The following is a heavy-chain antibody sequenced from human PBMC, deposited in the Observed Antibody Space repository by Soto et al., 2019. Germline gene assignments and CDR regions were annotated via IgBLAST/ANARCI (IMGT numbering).Heavy chain of an antibody. Sequence: GGSLRLSCAASGFTFNTYGMHWVRQAPGKGLEWVAVIWSDGSNKFYADTVKGRFTISRDNSKNTLYLQTNSLRAEDTAVYYCARAMRRDGYGAFDYWGRGTLVTVSS. CDR2: IWSDGSNK. D-gene: IGHD5-12*01. V-gene: IGHV3-33*01. J-gene: IGHJ4*02. CDR3: ARAMRRDGYGAFDY. CDR1: GFTFNTYG.